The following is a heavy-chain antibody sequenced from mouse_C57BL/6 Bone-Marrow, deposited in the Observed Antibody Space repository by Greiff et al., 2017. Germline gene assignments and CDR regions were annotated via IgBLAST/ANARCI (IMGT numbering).Heavy chain of an antibody. V-gene: IGHV14-1*01. Sequence: VQLQQSGAELVRPGASVKLSCTASGFNIKDYYMHWVKQRPEQGLEWIGRIDPEDGDTEYAPKFQGKATMTADTSSNTAYLQLSSLPSEDTAVYYCTAPLYYGSSYRVAYWGQGTLVTVSA. D-gene: IGHD1-1*01. CDR3: TAPLYYGSSYRVAY. J-gene: IGHJ3*01. CDR1: GFNIKDYY. CDR2: IDPEDGDT.